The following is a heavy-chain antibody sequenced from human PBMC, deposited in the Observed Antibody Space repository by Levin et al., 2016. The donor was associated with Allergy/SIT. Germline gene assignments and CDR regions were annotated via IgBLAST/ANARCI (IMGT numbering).Heavy chain of an antibody. CDR3: ARDHTYYYDSSGLNWFDP. J-gene: IGHJ5*02. V-gene: IGHV4-59*01. CDR1: GGSISSYY. D-gene: IGHD3-22*01. CDR2: IYYSGST. Sequence: GSLRLSCTVSGGSISSYYWSWIRQPPGKGLEWIGYIYYSGSTNYNPSLKSRVTISVDTSKNQFSLKLSSVTAADTAVYYCARDHTYYYDSSGLNWFDPWGQGTLVTVSS.